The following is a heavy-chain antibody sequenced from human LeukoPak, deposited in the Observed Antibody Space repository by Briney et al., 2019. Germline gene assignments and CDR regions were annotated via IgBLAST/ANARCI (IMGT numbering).Heavy chain of an antibody. CDR1: GYTLSELS. V-gene: IGHV1-24*01. CDR3: ATEGRRYSGYGGVGY. J-gene: IGHJ4*02. Sequence: GASVKVSCKVSGYTLSELSMHWVRQAPGKGLEWMGGFDPEDGETIYAQKSQGRVTMTEDTSTDTAYMELSSLRSEDTAVYYCATEGRRYSGYGGVGYWGQGTLVTVSS. D-gene: IGHD5-12*01. CDR2: FDPEDGET.